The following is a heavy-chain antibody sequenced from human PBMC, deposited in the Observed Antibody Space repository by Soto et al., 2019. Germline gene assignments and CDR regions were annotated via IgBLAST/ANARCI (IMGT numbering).Heavy chain of an antibody. V-gene: IGHV4-59*12. Sequence: SETLSLTCTVSGGSINDYYWNWIRKPPGKGLEWLGYIYYSGSTNYSPALKSRVTISVDTSNNQFSLNLRFVTAADTAVYYCASLQNNWFDPWGQGALVTVSS. CDR1: GGSINDYY. CDR2: IYYSGST. CDR3: ASLQNNWFDP. J-gene: IGHJ5*02.